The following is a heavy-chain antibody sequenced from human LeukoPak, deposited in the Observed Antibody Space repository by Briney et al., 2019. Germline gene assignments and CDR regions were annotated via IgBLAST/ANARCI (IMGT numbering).Heavy chain of an antibody. J-gene: IGHJ6*02. CDR2: IYYSGST. D-gene: IGHD1-26*01. V-gene: IGHV4-59*01. Sequence: SSETLSLTCTVSGGSISSYYWSWIRQPPGKGLEWIGYIYYSGSTNYNPSLKSRVTISVDTSKNQFSLKLSSVTAADTAVYYCARIVGATSRYYYYGMDVWGQGTTVTVSS. CDR1: GGSISSYY. CDR3: ARIVGATSRYYYYGMDV.